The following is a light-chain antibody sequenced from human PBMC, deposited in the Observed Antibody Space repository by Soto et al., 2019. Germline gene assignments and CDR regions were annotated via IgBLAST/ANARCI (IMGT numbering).Light chain of an antibody. V-gene: IGLV2-14*01. Sequence: QSALTQPASVSGSPGQSITISCTGTSSDVGGYHYVSWYQQQPGKAPKLLIFEVSHRPSGVSDRFSGSKSGNTASLAISGLQAEDEADYYCCSYTASTTLLFGGGTQLTVL. CDR3: CSYTASTTLL. J-gene: IGLJ7*01. CDR2: EVS. CDR1: SSDVGGYHY.